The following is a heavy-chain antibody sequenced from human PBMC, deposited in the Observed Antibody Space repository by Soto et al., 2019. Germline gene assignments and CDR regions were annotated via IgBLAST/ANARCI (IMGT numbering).Heavy chain of an antibody. Sequence: EVQLVESGGGLVQPGGSLRVSCAASGFTFSSFWMYWVRQAPGKGLAWVSRINSDGSSTNYADSVRGRVTISRDNAKNTLYLQMNSLRAEETAVYYCAIIDFWSGMDVWGQGTTVTVSS. CDR1: GFTFSSFW. CDR3: AIIDFWSGMDV. CDR2: INSDGSST. J-gene: IGHJ6*02. D-gene: IGHD3-3*01. V-gene: IGHV3-74*01.